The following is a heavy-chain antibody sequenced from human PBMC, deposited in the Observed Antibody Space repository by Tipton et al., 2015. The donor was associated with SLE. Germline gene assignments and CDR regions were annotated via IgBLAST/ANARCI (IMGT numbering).Heavy chain of an antibody. D-gene: IGHD4-11*01. V-gene: IGHV3-48*03. CDR1: GFTFGSYE. CDR3: AREVVDYSNSYYYYYSLDV. J-gene: IGHJ6*02. CDR2: ISSSGTTI. Sequence: SLRLSCDASGFTFGSYEMNWVRQAPGKGLEWIAYISSSGTTINYADSVRGRFTISRDNAKNSLFLQLNSLRAEDTAVYYCAREVVDYSNSYYYYYSLDVWGQGTTVTVPS.